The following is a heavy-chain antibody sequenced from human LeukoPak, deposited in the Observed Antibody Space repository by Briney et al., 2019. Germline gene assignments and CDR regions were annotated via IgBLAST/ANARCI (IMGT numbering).Heavy chain of an antibody. Sequence: ASVKVSCKVSGYTLTELSMHWVRQAPGKGLEWMGGFDPEDGETIYAQKFQGRVTMTEDTSTDTAYMERSSLRSEDTAVYYCATRAVAENAFDIWGQGTMVTVSS. CDR1: GYTLTELS. CDR2: FDPEDGET. V-gene: IGHV1-24*01. J-gene: IGHJ3*02. D-gene: IGHD6-19*01. CDR3: ATRAVAENAFDI.